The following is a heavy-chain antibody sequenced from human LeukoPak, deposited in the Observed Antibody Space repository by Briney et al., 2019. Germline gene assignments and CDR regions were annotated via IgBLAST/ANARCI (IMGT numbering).Heavy chain of an antibody. CDR1: GFTFSSYA. J-gene: IGHJ6*03. CDR3: ARDQDSSGHYYYMDV. CDR2: ISYDGSNK. Sequence: GGSLRLSCAASGFTFSSYAMHWVRQAPGKGLEWVAVISYDGSNKYYADSVKGRFTISRDNSKNTLYLQMNSLRAEDTAVYYCARDQDSSGHYYYMDVWGKGTTVTVSS. V-gene: IGHV3-30-3*01. D-gene: IGHD6-25*01.